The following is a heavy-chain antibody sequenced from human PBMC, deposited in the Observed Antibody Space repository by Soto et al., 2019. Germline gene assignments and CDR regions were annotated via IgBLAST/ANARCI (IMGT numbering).Heavy chain of an antibody. Sequence: SETLSLTCTVSGGSISSGGYYWSWIRQHPGKGLEWIGYIYYSGSTYYNPSLKSRITVNPDTSKNQFSLQLNSVTPEDTAVYYCARSGPGGYIDYWGQGTLVTVSS. CDR3: ARSGPGGYIDY. D-gene: IGHD3-22*01. J-gene: IGHJ4*02. CDR2: IYYSGST. CDR1: GGSISSGGYY. V-gene: IGHV4-31*03.